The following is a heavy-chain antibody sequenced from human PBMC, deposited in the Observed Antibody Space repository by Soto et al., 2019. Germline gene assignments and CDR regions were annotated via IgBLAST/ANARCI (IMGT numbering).Heavy chain of an antibody. CDR2: VNWNGGST. J-gene: IGHJ4*02. CDR1: GFTFSSYA. V-gene: IGHV3-20*04. Sequence: GGSLRLSCSSSGFTFSSYAMSWACQAPGKGLEWVSGVNWNGGSTGYADSVKGRFTISRDNAKNSLYLQMNSLRAEDTAFYYCVRGASLNFDYWGQGTLVTVSS. CDR3: VRGASLNFDY. D-gene: IGHD1-26*01.